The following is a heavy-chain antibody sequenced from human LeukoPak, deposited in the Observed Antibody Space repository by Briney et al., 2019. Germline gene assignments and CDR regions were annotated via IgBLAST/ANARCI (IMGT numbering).Heavy chain of an antibody. V-gene: IGHV3-23*01. D-gene: IGHD3-22*01. CDR1: GITLSNYG. Sequence: GGSLRLSCAVSGITLSNYGMSWVRQAPGKGLEWVAAISGSGGSTNYADSVKGRFTISRDNRKNTLYLQMNSLRAEDTAVYFCAKRGVVIRVILVGFHKEAYYFDSWGQGALVTVSS. CDR3: AKRGVVIRVILVGFHKEAYYFDS. CDR2: ISGSGGST. J-gene: IGHJ4*02.